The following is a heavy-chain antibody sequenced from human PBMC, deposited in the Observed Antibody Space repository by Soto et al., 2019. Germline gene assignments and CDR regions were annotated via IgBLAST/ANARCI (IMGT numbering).Heavy chain of an antibody. CDR3: ARQSIAARLYYFDY. Sequence: PSETLSLTCTVSGGSISSSSYYWGWIRQPPGKGLEWIGSIYYSGSTYYNPSLKSRVTISVDTSKNQFSLKLSSVTAADTAVYYCARQSIAARLYYFDYWGQGXLVTVSS. V-gene: IGHV4-39*01. J-gene: IGHJ4*02. CDR2: IYYSGST. CDR1: GGSISSSSYY. D-gene: IGHD6-6*01.